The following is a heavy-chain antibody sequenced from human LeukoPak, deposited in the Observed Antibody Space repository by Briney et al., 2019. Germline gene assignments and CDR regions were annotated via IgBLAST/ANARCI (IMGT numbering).Heavy chain of an antibody. V-gene: IGHV3-30-3*01. J-gene: IGHJ4*02. CDR2: ISYDGSNK. Sequence: PGRSLRLSCAASGFTFSSYAMHWVRQAPGKGLEWVAVISYDGSNKYYADSVEGRFTISRDNSKNTLYLQMNSLRAEDTAVYYCARAGNHIAAAGLDYWGQGTLVTVSS. D-gene: IGHD6-13*01. CDR1: GFTFSSYA. CDR3: ARAGNHIAAAGLDY.